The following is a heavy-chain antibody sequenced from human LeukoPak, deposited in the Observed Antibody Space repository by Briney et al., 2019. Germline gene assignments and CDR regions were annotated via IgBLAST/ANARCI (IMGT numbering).Heavy chain of an antibody. CDR3: ARDRRLDPQLPADN. Sequence: GASVKVSCKASGYTFIKYGISWVRQAPGQGLEWMGWTSGYNAYTHYAQKLQGRVTMTTDTSTSTAYMELRSLRSDDTAVYYCARDRRLDPQLPADNWGQGTLVTVS. CDR2: TSGYNAYT. CDR1: GYTFIKYG. D-gene: IGHD2-2*01. V-gene: IGHV1-18*01. J-gene: IGHJ4*02.